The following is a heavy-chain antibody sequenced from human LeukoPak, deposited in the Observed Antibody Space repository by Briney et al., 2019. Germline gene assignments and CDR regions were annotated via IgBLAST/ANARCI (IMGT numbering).Heavy chain of an antibody. V-gene: IGHV3-30*03. D-gene: IGHD3-10*01. J-gene: IGHJ4*02. CDR2: ISDDGDDK. Sequence: PGRSLRLSCAASGFTFSSHAMHWVRQAPGKGLEWVAVISDDGDDKYYAESVKGRFTISRDNSKNTVYLQMNSLRAEDTAVYYCARDFGGSGSYGYWGQGTLVTVSS. CDR1: GFTFSSHA. CDR3: ARDFGGSGSYGY.